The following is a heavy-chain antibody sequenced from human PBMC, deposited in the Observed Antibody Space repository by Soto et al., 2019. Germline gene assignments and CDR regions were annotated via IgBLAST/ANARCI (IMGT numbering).Heavy chain of an antibody. CDR2: INHSGST. D-gene: IGHD2-2*01. V-gene: IGHV4-34*01. CDR3: ARSGTSSTRYYYYYYMDV. J-gene: IGHJ6*03. CDR1: GGSFSGYY. Sequence: QVQLQQWGAGLLKPSETLSLTCAVYGGSFSGYYWSWIRQPPGKGLEWIGEINHSGSTNYNPSLKSRVTISVDTSKNQFSLKLSSVTAADTAVYYCARSGTSSTRYYYYYYMDVWGKGTTVTVSS.